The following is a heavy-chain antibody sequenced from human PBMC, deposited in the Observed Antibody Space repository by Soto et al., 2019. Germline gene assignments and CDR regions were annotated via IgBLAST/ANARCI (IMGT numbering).Heavy chain of an antibody. J-gene: IGHJ5*02. Sequence: PVGPRRLSFSVSGSPFSSYSMSWVRQAPGKGLEWVSGISGSGGTTYYADSVKGRFTISRDNSKNTLFLQMSSLWAEDTAVYYCAKDIRFERVATNHWGQGTLVNVSA. V-gene: IGHV3-23*01. D-gene: IGHD5-12*01. CDR3: AKDIRFERVATNH. CDR1: GSPFSSYS. CDR2: ISGSGGTT.